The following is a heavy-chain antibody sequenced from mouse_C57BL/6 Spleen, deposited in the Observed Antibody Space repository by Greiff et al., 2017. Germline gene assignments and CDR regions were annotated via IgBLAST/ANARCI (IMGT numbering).Heavy chain of an antibody. J-gene: IGHJ4*01. Sequence: EVQLQQSGPVLVKPGASVKMSCKASGYTFTDYYMNWVKQSHGKSLEWIGVINPYNGGTSYNQKFKGKATLTVDKSSSTAYMELNSLTSEDSAVYYCARYYYVSSYLYAMDYWGQGTSVTVSS. V-gene: IGHV1-19*01. CDR2: INPYNGGT. D-gene: IGHD1-1*01. CDR1: GYTFTDYY. CDR3: ARYYYVSSYLYAMDY.